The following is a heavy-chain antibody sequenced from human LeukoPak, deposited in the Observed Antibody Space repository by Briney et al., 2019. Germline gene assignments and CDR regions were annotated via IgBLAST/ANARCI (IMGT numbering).Heavy chain of an antibody. CDR2: IYSAGTT. CDR3: AGGVLPYYFDY. Sequence: GGSLRLSCAASGFAVNSNYMSWVRQAPGKGLEWVSVIYSAGTTFYADSVKGRLSISRDNSKNTLYLHMDSLRVEDTAVYYCAGGVLPYYFDYWGQATLVTVSA. CDR1: GFAVNSNY. J-gene: IGHJ4*02. D-gene: IGHD3-3*01. V-gene: IGHV3-66*01.